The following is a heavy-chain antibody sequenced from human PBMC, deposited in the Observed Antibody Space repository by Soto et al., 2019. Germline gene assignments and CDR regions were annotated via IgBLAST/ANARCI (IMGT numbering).Heavy chain of an antibody. CDR1: GGSFSGYY. J-gene: IGHJ4*02. Sequence: PSETLSLTCAVYGGSFSGYYLTWIRQPPGKGLEWIGEINHSGSTSYNPSLKSRVTISVDTSKNQFSLKLSSVTAADTAVYYCARGGQWLPVYWGQGTLVTVSS. V-gene: IGHV4-34*01. CDR2: INHSGST. D-gene: IGHD6-19*01. CDR3: ARGGQWLPVY.